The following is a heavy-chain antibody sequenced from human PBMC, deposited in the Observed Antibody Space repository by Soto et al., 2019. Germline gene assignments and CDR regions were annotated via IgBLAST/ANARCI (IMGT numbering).Heavy chain of an antibody. CDR2: ISGSGGST. CDR1: GFTFSNYA. CDR3: AKDQGSSWYEIDY. V-gene: IGHV3-23*01. D-gene: IGHD6-13*01. Sequence: EVQLFESGGGLVQPGGSLRLSCAASGFTFSNYAVTWVRQAPGKGLEWVSTISGSGGSTYYADSVKGRFTISRDNSKNTLYLHMNSLRAEDTAVYYCAKDQGSSWYEIDYWGQGTLVTVSS. J-gene: IGHJ4*02.